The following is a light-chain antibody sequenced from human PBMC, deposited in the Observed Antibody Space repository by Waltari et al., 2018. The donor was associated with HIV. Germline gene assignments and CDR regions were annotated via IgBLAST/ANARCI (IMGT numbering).Light chain of an antibody. CDR3: QQYNNWPLYT. Sequence: EIVMTQSPATLSVSPGERATLSCRASQSVSSNLAWYQQKPGQAPRLLIYGASTRATGIPARFSGNWSGTEFTLTIGSLQSEDFAVYYCQQYNNWPLYTFGQGTKLEIK. CDR1: QSVSSN. CDR2: GAS. V-gene: IGKV3-15*01. J-gene: IGKJ2*01.